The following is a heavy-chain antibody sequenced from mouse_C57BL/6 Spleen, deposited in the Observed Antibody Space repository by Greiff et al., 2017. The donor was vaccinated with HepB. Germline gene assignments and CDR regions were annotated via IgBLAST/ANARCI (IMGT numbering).Heavy chain of an antibody. CDR1: GYAFTNYL. CDR2: INPGSGGT. CDR3: ARWGLLDAMDY. D-gene: IGHD2-3*01. J-gene: IGHJ4*01. V-gene: IGHV1-54*01. Sequence: QVQLQQSGAELVRPGTSVKVSCKASGYAFTNYLIEWVKQRPGQGLEWIGVINPGSGGTNYNEKFKGKATLTADKSSSTAYMQLSSLTSEDSAVYFCARWGLLDAMDYWGQGTSVTVSS.